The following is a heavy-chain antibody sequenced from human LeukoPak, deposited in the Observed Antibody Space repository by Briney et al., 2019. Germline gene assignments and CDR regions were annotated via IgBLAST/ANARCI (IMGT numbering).Heavy chain of an antibody. CDR2: IRYDGSNK. V-gene: IGHV3-30*02. CDR3: AKDSGYSYGYVLDY. D-gene: IGHD5-18*01. J-gene: IGHJ4*02. CDR1: GFPYRSYG. Sequence: TGGPLSLPCAPSGFPYRSYGMHWPPEAPEKALVCVALIRYDGSNKYYADSVKGRFTISRDNSKNTLYLQMNSLRAEDTAVYYCAKDSGYSYGYVLDYWGQGTLVTVSS.